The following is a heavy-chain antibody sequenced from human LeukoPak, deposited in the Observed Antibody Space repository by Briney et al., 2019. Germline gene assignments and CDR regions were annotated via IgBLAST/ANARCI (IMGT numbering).Heavy chain of an antibody. D-gene: IGHD3-10*01. V-gene: IGHV4-34*01. J-gene: IGHJ4*02. CDR1: GGSFSGYY. CDR2: INHSGST. CDR3: ARAHYYGSGSHGY. Sequence: SETLSLTCAVYGGSFSGYYWSWIRQPPGKGLEWIGEINHSGSTNYNPSLKSRVTISVDTSKNQFSLKLSSVTAADTAVYYCARAHYYGSGSHGYWGQGTLVTVSS.